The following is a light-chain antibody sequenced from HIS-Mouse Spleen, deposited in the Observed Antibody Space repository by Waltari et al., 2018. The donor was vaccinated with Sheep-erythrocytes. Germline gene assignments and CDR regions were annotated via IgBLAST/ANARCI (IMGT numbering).Light chain of an antibody. J-gene: IGLJ3*02. CDR3: SSYAGSNNWV. CDR1: SSDVGGYNY. Sequence: QSALTQPPSASGSPGQSVTIACTGTSSDVGGYNYVSWYQQHPGKAPKRMIYEVSKRPSGVPDRFSGSKPGTTASLTVSGLQAEDEADYYCSSYAGSNNWVFGGGTKLTVL. CDR2: EVS. V-gene: IGLV2-8*01.